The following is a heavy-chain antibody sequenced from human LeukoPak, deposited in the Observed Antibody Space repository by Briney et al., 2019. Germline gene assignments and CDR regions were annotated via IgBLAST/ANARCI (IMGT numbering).Heavy chain of an antibody. CDR2: IRGSGGST. J-gene: IGHJ4*02. D-gene: IGHD6-6*01. CDR3: AKASGQLVPNSFFDY. CDR1: GFTFSSHA. V-gene: IGHV3-23*01. Sequence: GGSLRLSCAASGFTFSSHAMSWVRQAPGKGLEWVSGIRGSGGSTYYADSVKGRFTISRDNSKNTLYLQMNSLRAEDTAVYYCAKASGQLVPNSFFDYWGQGTLVTVSS.